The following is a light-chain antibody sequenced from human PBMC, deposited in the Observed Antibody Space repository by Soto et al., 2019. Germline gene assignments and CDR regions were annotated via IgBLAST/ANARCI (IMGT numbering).Light chain of an antibody. Sequence: QSALTQPASVSGSPGQSITISCTGTSSDVGGYNYVSWYQQHPGKAPKLLIYEVTNRPSGISYRFSGSKSANTASLTISGLQAEYEADYYCSSYTSSSTLVFGGGTKLTVL. CDR3: SSYTSSSTLV. J-gene: IGLJ2*01. V-gene: IGLV2-14*01. CDR1: SSDVGGYNY. CDR2: EVT.